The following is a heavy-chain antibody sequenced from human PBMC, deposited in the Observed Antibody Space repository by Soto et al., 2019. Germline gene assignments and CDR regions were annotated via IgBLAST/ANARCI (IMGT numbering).Heavy chain of an antibody. CDR3: ARGTIFGVVIMDDAFDI. CDR2: ISAYNGNT. J-gene: IGHJ3*02. V-gene: IGHV1-18*04. CDR1: G. D-gene: IGHD3-3*01. Sequence: GSRRMRKEQGQGLEWMGWISAYNGNTNYAQKLQGRVTMTTDTSTSTAYMELRSLRSDDTAVYYCARGTIFGVVIMDDAFDIWCQVTMVTVS.